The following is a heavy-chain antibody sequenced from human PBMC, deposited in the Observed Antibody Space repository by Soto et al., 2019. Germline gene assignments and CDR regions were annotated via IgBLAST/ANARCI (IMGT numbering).Heavy chain of an antibody. Sequence: ASVKVSCKASGYTFTSYGISWVRQAPGQGLEWMGWISAYNGNTDYARKLQGRVTMTTDTSTSTSYMELRSLRSDNTAVYYCARFANLYYYYMDVWGKGTAVTVSS. CDR2: ISAYNGNT. J-gene: IGHJ6*03. CDR3: ARFANLYYYYMDV. V-gene: IGHV1-18*01. CDR1: GYTFTSYG.